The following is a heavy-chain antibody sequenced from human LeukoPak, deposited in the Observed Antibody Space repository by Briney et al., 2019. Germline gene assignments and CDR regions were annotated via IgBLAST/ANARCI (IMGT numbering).Heavy chain of an antibody. D-gene: IGHD3-10*02. J-gene: IGHJ5*02. CDR3: AKDRGPYVGIDNNWFDH. V-gene: IGHV3-23*01. CDR1: GFTFKLYA. CDR2: IGVSGDGT. Sequence: GGSQRLSCTASGFTFKLYAITWVRQAPGKGLEWVSGIGVSGDGTLYTHSVKGRFTISRDNSKNTLSLQMNSLRAEDTAVYYCAKDRGPYVGIDNNWFDHWGQGTLVIVSS.